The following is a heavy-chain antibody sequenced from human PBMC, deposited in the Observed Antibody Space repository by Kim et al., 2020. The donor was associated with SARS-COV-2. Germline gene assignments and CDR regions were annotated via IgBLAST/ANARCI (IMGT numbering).Heavy chain of an antibody. CDR3: ARGGIAARAPLDY. J-gene: IGHJ4*02. V-gene: IGHV3-20*01. Sequence: YGDPVKGRFTISRDNAKNSLYLQMNSLRAEDTALYHCARGGIAARAPLDYWGQGTLVTVSS. D-gene: IGHD6-6*01.